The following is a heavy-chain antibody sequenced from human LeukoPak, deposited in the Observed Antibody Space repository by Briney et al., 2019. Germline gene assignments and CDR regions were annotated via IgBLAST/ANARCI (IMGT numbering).Heavy chain of an antibody. CDR2: IWYDGTNI. Sequence: GGSLRLSCAASGFTFSSFGMHWVRQAPGKGLEWVAIIWYDGTNIQYADSVKGRFTISRDNSKNTLYLQMNSLRTEDTAVFYCARGAYCNPGSCPGAFDIWGQGTMVTVSS. D-gene: IGHD2-15*01. J-gene: IGHJ3*02. V-gene: IGHV3-33*01. CDR1: GFTFSSFG. CDR3: ARGAYCNPGSCPGAFDI.